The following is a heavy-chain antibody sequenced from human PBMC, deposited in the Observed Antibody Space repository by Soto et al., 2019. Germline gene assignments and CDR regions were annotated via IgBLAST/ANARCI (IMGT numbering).Heavy chain of an antibody. J-gene: IGHJ5*02. CDR3: ARDMYSSDYFVKWFEP. D-gene: IGHD6-19*01. V-gene: IGHV3-30-3*01. Sequence: QVRLVESGGGVVQPGRSLRLSCTASGFSFSSYAMYWFRQPPGKGLEWVAVISHDGINKHYADSLKGRGTVSRENSNHSVDLQLNSLRGEDTAMSYCARDMYSSDYFVKWFEPWGQGTLVTESS. CDR2: ISHDGINK. CDR1: GFSFSSYA.